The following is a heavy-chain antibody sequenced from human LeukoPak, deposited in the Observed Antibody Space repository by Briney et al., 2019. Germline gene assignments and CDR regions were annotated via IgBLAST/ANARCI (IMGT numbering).Heavy chain of an antibody. CDR2: ISWNGDTI. CDR3: AKDILQGNGLVWLGEVNVIGMDV. D-gene: IGHD3-10*01. J-gene: IGHJ6*04. Sequence: GRSLRLSCAASGFTFNEYAMHWVRQAPGKGLEWVSGISWNGDTIDYADSVKGRFTISRDNAKNSLYLQVNSLRTEDTALYYFAKDILQGNGLVWLGEVNVIGMDVWGKGSTVIVSS. V-gene: IGHV3-9*01. CDR1: GFTFNEYA.